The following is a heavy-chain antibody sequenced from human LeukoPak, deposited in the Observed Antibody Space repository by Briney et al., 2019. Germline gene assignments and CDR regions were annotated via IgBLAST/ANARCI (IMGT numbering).Heavy chain of an antibody. D-gene: IGHD4-17*01. CDR1: GYSFTTHW. Sequence: GESLQISCKASGYSFTTHWIGWVRQMPGKGLEWMGIIYPDDSDTRYSPSFQGQVTISADKSISTAYLQWRSLKASDTALYYCARHRFSYGDPGDYWGQGTLITVSS. V-gene: IGHV5-51*01. CDR3: ARHRFSYGDPGDY. J-gene: IGHJ4*02. CDR2: IYPDDSDT.